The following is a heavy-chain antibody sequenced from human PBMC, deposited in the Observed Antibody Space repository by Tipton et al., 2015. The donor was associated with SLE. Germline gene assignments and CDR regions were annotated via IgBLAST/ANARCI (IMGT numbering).Heavy chain of an antibody. CDR2: ITGSGGNT. D-gene: IGHD4/OR15-4a*01. J-gene: IGHJ5*02. V-gene: IGHV3-21*03. Sequence: SLRLSCVASGFTLGNYAMSWVRQTPEKGLEWVSVITGSGGNTYHADSVKGRFTISRDNDKKSLYLQMNSLRVEDTAVYYCARDDYASGITWGQGILVTVSS. CDR1: GFTLGNYA. CDR3: ARDDYASGIT.